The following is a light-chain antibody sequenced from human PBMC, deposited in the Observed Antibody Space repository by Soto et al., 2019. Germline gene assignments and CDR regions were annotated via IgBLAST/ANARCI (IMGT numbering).Light chain of an antibody. CDR1: SSDIGGYDY. J-gene: IGLJ2*01. Sequence: QSALTQPASVSGSPGQSITLSCTGTSSDIGGYDYVSWYQRHPGKAPKLIIYDVNNRPSGVSNRFSGSKSGNTASLTISGRQADDEADYYCTSYASGSSHVVFGGGTKVTVL. CDR2: DVN. V-gene: IGLV2-14*01. CDR3: TSYASGSSHVV.